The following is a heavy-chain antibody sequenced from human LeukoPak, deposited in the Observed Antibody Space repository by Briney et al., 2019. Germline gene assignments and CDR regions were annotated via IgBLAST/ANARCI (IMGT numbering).Heavy chain of an antibody. CDR1: GGSISSFY. Sequence: SETVSLTCTVSGGSISSFYWSWIRQPPGKGLEWIGYIYYSGSTNYNPSLKSRVTISVDTSKNQFSLKLSSVTAADTAVYYCARGVIAAAGRTFDYWGQGTLVTVSS. D-gene: IGHD6-13*01. CDR3: ARGVIAAAGRTFDY. CDR2: IYYSGST. J-gene: IGHJ4*02. V-gene: IGHV4-59*01.